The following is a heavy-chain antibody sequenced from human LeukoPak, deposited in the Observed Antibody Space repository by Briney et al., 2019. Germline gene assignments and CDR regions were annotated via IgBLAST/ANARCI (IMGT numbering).Heavy chain of an antibody. CDR1: GFTFSSYA. Sequence: QPGGSLRLSCAASGFTFSSYAMSWVRQAPGKGLEWDSAISGSGGSTYYADSVKGRFTISRDNSKNTLYLQMNSLRAEDTAVYSWAKDGVEYCGGDCPFDYWGQGTLVTVSS. D-gene: IGHD2-21*02. V-gene: IGHV3-23*01. J-gene: IGHJ4*02. CDR3: AKDGVEYCGGDCPFDY. CDR2: ISGSGGST.